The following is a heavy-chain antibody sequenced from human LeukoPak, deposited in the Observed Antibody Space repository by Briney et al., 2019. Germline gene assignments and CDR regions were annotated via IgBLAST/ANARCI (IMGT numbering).Heavy chain of an antibody. CDR1: GFTVSSNY. Sequence: GGSLRLSCAASGFTVSSNYMSWVRQAPGKGLEWVSVIYSGGSTYYADSVKGRFTISRHNSKNTLYLQMNSLRAEDTAVYYCARAGGGYYTVGGMDVWGQGTTVTVSS. CDR2: IYSGGST. J-gene: IGHJ6*02. V-gene: IGHV3-53*04. D-gene: IGHD3-3*01. CDR3: ARAGGGYYTVGGMDV.